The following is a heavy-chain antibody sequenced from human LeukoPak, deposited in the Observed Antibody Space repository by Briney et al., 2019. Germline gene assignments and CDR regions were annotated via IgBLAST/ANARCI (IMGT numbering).Heavy chain of an antibody. CDR3: ARESESLPMSSRLGVSSSWSHWFDP. Sequence: GASVKVSCKASGGTFSSYAISWVRQAPGQGLEWMGGIIPIFGTANYAQKFQGRVTITADESTSTAYMELSSLRSEDTAVYYCARESESLPMSSRLGVSSSWSHWFDPWGQGTLVTVSS. CDR1: GGTFSSYA. D-gene: IGHD6-13*01. CDR2: IIPIFGTA. J-gene: IGHJ5*02. V-gene: IGHV1-69*13.